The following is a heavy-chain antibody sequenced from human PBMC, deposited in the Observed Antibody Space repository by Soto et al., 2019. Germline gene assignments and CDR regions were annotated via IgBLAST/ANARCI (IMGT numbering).Heavy chain of an antibody. J-gene: IGHJ5*02. CDR3: ARDLEYQPQYP. V-gene: IGHV1-8*01. D-gene: IGHD2-2*01. Sequence: QVQLVQSGAEVKKPGASVKVSCKASGYTFTSYDINWVRQATGQGLEWMGWMNPNSGNTGYAQKVQGRVTMTTDTSTSTAYMELRSLRSDDTAVYYCARDLEYQPQYPWGQGTLVTVSS. CDR2: MNPNSGNT. CDR1: GYTFTSYD.